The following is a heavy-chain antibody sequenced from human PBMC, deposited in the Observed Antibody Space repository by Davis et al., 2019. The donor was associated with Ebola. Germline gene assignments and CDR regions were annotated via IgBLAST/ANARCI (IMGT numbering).Heavy chain of an antibody. CDR2: ISYDGSNK. CDR3: AKRTILRD. J-gene: IGHJ4*02. Sequence: GESLKISCAASGFTFSSYAMHWVRQAPGKGLEWVAVISYDGSNKYYADSVKGRFTISRDNSKNTLYLQMNSLRAEDTAVYYYAKRTILRDWGQGTLVTVSS. V-gene: IGHV3-30-3*01. CDR1: GFTFSSYA. D-gene: IGHD4-17*01.